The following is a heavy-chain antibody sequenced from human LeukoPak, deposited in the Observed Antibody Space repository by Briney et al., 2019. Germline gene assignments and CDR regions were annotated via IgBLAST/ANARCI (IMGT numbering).Heavy chain of an antibody. CDR2: ITGTNYT. D-gene: IGHD1-26*01. Sequence: GGSLRLSCAASGFTFSTYSMNWVRQAPGKGLEWISYITGTNYTNYADSVKGRFTISRDNAKNSLYLQMHSLRAEDTAVYYCARDLRYSGSLFDYWGQGTLVTVSS. J-gene: IGHJ4*02. CDR1: GFTFSTYS. CDR3: ARDLRYSGSLFDY. V-gene: IGHV3-21*05.